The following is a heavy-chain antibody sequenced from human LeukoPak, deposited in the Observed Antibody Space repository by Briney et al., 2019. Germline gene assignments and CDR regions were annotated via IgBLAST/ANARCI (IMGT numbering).Heavy chain of an antibody. V-gene: IGHV4-61*02. J-gene: IGHJ4*02. D-gene: IGHD3-22*01. CDR3: ARVPTDYYDSSGYHEYFDY. CDR2: IYTSGST. Sequence: SQTLSLTCTVSGGSISSGSYYWSWIRQPAGKGLEWSGRIYTSGSTNYNPSLKSRVTISVDTSKNQFSLKLSSVTAADTAVYYCARVPTDYYDSSGYHEYFDYWGQGTLVTVSS. CDR1: GGSISSGSYY.